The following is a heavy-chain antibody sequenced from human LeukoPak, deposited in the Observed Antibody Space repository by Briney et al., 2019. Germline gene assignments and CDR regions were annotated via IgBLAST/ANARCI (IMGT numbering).Heavy chain of an antibody. CDR2: IYYSGRT. CDR1: GGSISSSSFY. J-gene: IGHJ4*02. Sequence: SETLSLTCTVSGGSISSSSFYWGWIRQPPGKGLEWIGTIYYSGRTYYNPSLKSRVTISEDTSKNQFSLKLSSVTAADTAVYYCARGDYGGNLHYWGQGTLVTVSS. D-gene: IGHD4-23*01. CDR3: ARGDYGGNLHY. V-gene: IGHV4-39*07.